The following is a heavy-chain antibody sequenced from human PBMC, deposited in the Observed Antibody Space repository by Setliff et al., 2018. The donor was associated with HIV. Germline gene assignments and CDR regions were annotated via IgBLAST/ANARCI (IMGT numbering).Heavy chain of an antibody. Sequence: GGSLRLSCAASGFTFSDYYMSWIRQAPGKGLAWVSYISSSGSTTYYADSVKGRFTISRDNAKKSLYLQMNSLRAEDTAMYYCARAMAADFWSAYYGSKGGPAFDPWGQGTLVTVSS. J-gene: IGHJ5*02. D-gene: IGHD3-3*01. CDR3: ARAMAADFWSAYYGSKGGPAFDP. CDR2: ISSSGSTT. CDR1: GFTFSDYY. V-gene: IGHV3-11*04.